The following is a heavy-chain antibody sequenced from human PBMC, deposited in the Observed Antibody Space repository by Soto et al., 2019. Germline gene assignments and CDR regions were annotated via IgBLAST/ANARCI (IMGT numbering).Heavy chain of an antibody. Sequence: QVQLVESGGGLVKPGGSLRLSCAASAFIISDYYMSWIRQAPGKGLEWVSYISGSGTTIYYADSVKGRFTISRDNAKNTLYLQMSSLRAEATAVYYCASVGCSGGGCPLDYWGQGTLVTVSS. D-gene: IGHD2-15*01. J-gene: IGHJ4*02. CDR3: ASVGCSGGGCPLDY. V-gene: IGHV3-11*01. CDR1: AFIISDYY. CDR2: ISGSGTTI.